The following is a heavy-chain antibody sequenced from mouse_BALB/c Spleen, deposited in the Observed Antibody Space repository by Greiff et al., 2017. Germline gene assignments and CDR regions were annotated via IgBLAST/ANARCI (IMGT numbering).Heavy chain of an antibody. CDR1: GYTFSSYW. D-gene: IGHD2-3*01. Sequence: QVQLKQSGAELMKPGASVKISCKATGYTFSSYWIEWVKQRPGHGLEWIGEILPGSGSTNYNEKFKGKATFTADTSSNTAYMQLSSLTSEDSAVYYCARFLYDGTTWDFAYWGQGTLVTVSA. CDR3: ARFLYDGTTWDFAY. J-gene: IGHJ3*01. CDR2: ILPGSGST. V-gene: IGHV1-9*01.